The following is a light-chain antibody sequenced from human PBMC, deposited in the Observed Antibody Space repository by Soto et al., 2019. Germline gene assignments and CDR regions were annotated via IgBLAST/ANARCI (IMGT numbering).Light chain of an antibody. Sequence: DIQLTQSPSFVSASVGDRITITCRASQSVSAWLAWYQQKPGKAPKLLISAASVLQGGVPSRFSGSGSGTDFTLTISSLQPEDFATYYCQQANNFPITFGQGTRLEIK. CDR3: QQANNFPIT. V-gene: IGKV1-12*01. CDR2: AAS. CDR1: QSVSAW. J-gene: IGKJ5*01.